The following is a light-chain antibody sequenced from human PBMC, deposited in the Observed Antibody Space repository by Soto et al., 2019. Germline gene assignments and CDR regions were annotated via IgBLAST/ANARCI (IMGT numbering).Light chain of an antibody. V-gene: IGKV3-15*01. CDR1: QSISSN. CDR2: GAS. CDR3: HQYNNWPPIT. Sequence: EIVMTQSPATLSVSPGERATLSCRASQSISSNLAWYQQKPGQAPRLLIYGASTRATGITARFSGSGSGTEFILTISSLQSEDFALYYCHQYNNWPPITFGQGTKLEIK. J-gene: IGKJ2*01.